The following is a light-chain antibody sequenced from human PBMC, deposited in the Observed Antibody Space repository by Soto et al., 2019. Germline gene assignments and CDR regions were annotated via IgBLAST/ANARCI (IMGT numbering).Light chain of an antibody. CDR2: EGS. Sequence: QSALTQPASVSGSPGQSITISCTGTSSDVGSYNLVSWYQQHPGKAPKLMIYEGSKRPSGVSNRFSGSKSGNTASLTISGLQDEDEAYYYCCSYAGSRVFGGGTKLTVL. CDR3: CSYAGSRV. CDR1: SSDVGSYNL. V-gene: IGLV2-23*01. J-gene: IGLJ3*02.